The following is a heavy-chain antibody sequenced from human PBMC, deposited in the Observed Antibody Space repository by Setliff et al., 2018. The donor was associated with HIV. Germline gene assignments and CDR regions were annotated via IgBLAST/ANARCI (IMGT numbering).Heavy chain of an antibody. CDR1: GGSINSGGFY. CDR3: ARDYRGVGATGFDR. Sequence: LSLTCTVSGGSINSGGFYWNWIRQHPENGLEWMGSMYYSGSTYYNPSFKSRLTISVDASKNQFSLKLNSVTAADTAVYYCARDYRGVGATGFDRWGQGTLVTVS. CDR2: MYYSGST. J-gene: IGHJ4*02. D-gene: IGHD1-26*01. V-gene: IGHV4-31*03.